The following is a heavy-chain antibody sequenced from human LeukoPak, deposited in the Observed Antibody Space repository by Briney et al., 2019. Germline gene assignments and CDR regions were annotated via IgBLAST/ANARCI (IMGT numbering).Heavy chain of an antibody. J-gene: IGHJ6*03. CDR3: VKRTYGSGTEYYQYSYMDV. CDR2: ISPSAGRT. CDR1: GFTFSGYA. D-gene: IGHD3-10*01. Sequence: GGSLSLSCAASGFTFSGYAMSWVRQAPGKGLEWVSTISPSAGRTFYADSVKGRFTISRDNSKNTLYLQMNNLRAEDTAVYYCVKRTYGSGTEYYQYSYMDVWGIGTTVTVSS. V-gene: IGHV3-23*01.